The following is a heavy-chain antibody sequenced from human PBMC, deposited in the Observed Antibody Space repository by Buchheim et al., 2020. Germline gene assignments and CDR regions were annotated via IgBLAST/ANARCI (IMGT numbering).Heavy chain of an antibody. J-gene: IGHJ4*02. CDR1: GFTFSSYW. D-gene: IGHD2-15*01. V-gene: IGHV3-7*04. Sequence: EVLLVESGGGLVQPGGSLRLSCATSGFTFSSYWMTWVRRAPGRGLEWVANIKPDGSEMYYVDSVKGRFIISIDNPENSLYLQMNSLRAEDTAVYYCAKEHCSGGSCYVGLDYWGQGTL. CDR3: AKEHCSGGSCYVGLDY. CDR2: IKPDGSEM.